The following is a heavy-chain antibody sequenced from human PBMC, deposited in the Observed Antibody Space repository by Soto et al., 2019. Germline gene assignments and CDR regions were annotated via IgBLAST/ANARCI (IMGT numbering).Heavy chain of an antibody. CDR1: GGSISNYF. D-gene: IGHD5-12*01. CDR2: IFSSGST. CDR3: ARNVASPGVSGSWGAFDI. J-gene: IGHJ3*02. Sequence: QVQLQESGPGLVKPSETLSLICTVSGGSISNYFWDWIRQPAGKGLEWIGRIFSSGSTNYNASLKSPVTMSADTSKNQVSLKLTSMTAADTAVYYCARNVASPGVSGSWGAFDIWGQGTMVTVSS. V-gene: IGHV4-4*07.